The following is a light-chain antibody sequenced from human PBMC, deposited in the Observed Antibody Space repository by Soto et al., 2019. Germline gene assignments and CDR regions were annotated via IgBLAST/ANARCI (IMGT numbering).Light chain of an antibody. CDR2: EVS. J-gene: IGLJ2*01. V-gene: IGLV2-14*01. CDR3: SSYTSSSTSTDVV. CDR1: SSDVGGYKY. Sequence: QSALTQPASVSGSPGQSITISCTGTSSDVGGYKYVSWYQHHPSKAPKLMIYEVSNRPSGVSNRFSGSKSGNTASLTISGLQSEDEADYYCSSYTSSSTSTDVVFGGGTKLTVL.